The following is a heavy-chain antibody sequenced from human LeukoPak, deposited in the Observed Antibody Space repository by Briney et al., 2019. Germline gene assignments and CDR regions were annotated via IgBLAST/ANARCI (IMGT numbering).Heavy chain of an antibody. CDR3: AKDNDGDYDILTGGP. Sequence: PGGSLRLSCAASGFTFSSYAMSWVRQAPGKGLEWVSAISGSGGSTYYADSVKGRFTISRDNSKNTLYLQMNSLRAEDTAVYCCAKDNDGDYDILTGGPWGQGTLVTVSS. CDR2: ISGSGGST. D-gene: IGHD3-9*01. J-gene: IGHJ5*02. CDR1: GFTFSSYA. V-gene: IGHV3-23*01.